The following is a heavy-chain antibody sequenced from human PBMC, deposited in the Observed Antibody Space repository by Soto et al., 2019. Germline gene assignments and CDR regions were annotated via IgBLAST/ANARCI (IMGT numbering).Heavy chain of an antibody. Sequence: VXCPTLVNPTQTLXLTCXFSGFSLSTXXVGVGWIRQPPGKALVWLALIYWNDDTRYSPSLKSRLTTTQDTSNNQVVLTMTNMDPVDTATYSCAHDGSGSYYTGTNWFDPWGQGTLVTVSS. CDR1: GFSLSTXXVG. D-gene: IGHD3-10*01. J-gene: IGHJ5*02. V-gene: IGHV2-5*01. CDR3: AHDGSGSYYTGTNWFDP. CDR2: IYWNDDT.